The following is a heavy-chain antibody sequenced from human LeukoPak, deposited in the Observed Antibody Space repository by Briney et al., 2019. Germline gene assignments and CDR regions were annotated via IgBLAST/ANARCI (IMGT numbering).Heavy chain of an antibody. J-gene: IGHJ4*02. D-gene: IGHD5-18*01. CDR1: GFTFSLYA. CDR2: ISGSGGST. CDR3: ARDLLIGYSYAYHY. Sequence: GGSLRLSCAASGFTFSLYAMSWVRQAPGKGLEWVSGISGSGGSTNYADSVRGRFTISRDNSKNTVYLQMNSLRAEDTAVYYCARDLLIGYSYAYHYWGQGTLVTVSS. V-gene: IGHV3-23*01.